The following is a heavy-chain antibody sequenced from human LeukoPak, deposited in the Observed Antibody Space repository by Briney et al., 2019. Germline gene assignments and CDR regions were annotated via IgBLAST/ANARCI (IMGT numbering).Heavy chain of an antibody. CDR2: ISGSGGST. V-gene: IGHV3-23*01. CDR3: AARIQLWLRDY. D-gene: IGHD5-18*01. Sequence: GGSLRLSCAASGLTFISYAMSWVRQAPGKGLEWVSGISGSGGSTYYADSAKGRFTISRDNSKNTLYLQMNSLRAEDTAEYYCAARIQLWLRDYWGQGTLVTVSS. CDR1: GLTFISYA. J-gene: IGHJ4*02.